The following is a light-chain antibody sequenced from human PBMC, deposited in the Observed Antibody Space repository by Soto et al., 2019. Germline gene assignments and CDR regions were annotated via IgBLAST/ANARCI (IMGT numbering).Light chain of an antibody. CDR2: AAS. CDR1: EGTSNY. V-gene: IGKV1-27*01. CDR3: QKYNSAPLT. J-gene: IGKJ3*01. Sequence: DIQMTQSPSSLSASVGDRITITCRTSEGTSNYLAWYQQKPGKVPKLLIYAASTLQSGVPSRFSGSGSGTDFTLTISILQPEDVATYYCQKYNSAPLTFGPGTKVDIK.